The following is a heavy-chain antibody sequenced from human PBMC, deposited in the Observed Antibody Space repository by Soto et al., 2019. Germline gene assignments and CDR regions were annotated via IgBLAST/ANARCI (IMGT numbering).Heavy chain of an antibody. J-gene: IGHJ5*02. CDR2: ISWNSGSI. V-gene: IGHV3-9*01. Sequence: GGSLRLSCAASGFTFDDYAMHWVRQAPGKGLEWVSGISWNSGSIGYADSVKGRFTISRDNAKNCLYLKMNSLRAEDTALYYCAKTNQRRILTGYDNWFDPWGQGTLVTVSS. CDR1: GFTFDDYA. D-gene: IGHD3-9*01. CDR3: AKTNQRRILTGYDNWFDP.